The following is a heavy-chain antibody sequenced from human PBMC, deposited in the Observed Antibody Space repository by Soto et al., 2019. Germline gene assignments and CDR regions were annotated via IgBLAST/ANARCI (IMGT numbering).Heavy chain of an antibody. V-gene: IGHV1-69*02. J-gene: IGHJ4*02. CDR2: IIPILGIA. CDR3: AMEYCSSTRCSRAY. D-gene: IGHD2-2*01. CDR1: GGTFSSYT. Sequence: QVQLVQSGAEVKKPGSSVKVSCKASGGTFSSYTISWVRQAPGQGLEWMGRIIPILGIANYAQKFQGRVTMTSDKSTSPAYMELSSLRSEDTAVYYCAMEYCSSTRCSRAYWGQGNLVPVSS.